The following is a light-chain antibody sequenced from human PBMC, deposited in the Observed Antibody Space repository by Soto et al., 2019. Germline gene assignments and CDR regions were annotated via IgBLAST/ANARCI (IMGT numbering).Light chain of an antibody. Sequence: DIQMTQSPSSLSASIGDRITITCRASQDIRNSLAWYQQKPGKVPKLLIYAASTLQSGVPSRFSGSGSGTDFTLTTSSLQPEDVATYSCQKYHSAPLTFGGGTEVEIK. CDR2: AAS. V-gene: IGKV1-27*01. CDR1: QDIRNS. J-gene: IGKJ4*01. CDR3: QKYHSAPLT.